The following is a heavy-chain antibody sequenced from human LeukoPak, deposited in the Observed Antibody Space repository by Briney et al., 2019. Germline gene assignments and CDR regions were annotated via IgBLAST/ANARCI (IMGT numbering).Heavy chain of an antibody. J-gene: IGHJ5*02. D-gene: IGHD3-10*01. V-gene: IGHV3-74*01. CDR1: GFTLSNYW. Sequence: PGGSLRLSCEASGFTLSNYWMYWVRHAPGKGLVWVSRIISDGSSNYADSVKGRFTISRDNAKNTLYLQMNSLRAEDTAVYYCVRGVYASGSSPWGQGTLVTVSS. CDR3: VRGVYASGSSP. CDR2: IISDGSS.